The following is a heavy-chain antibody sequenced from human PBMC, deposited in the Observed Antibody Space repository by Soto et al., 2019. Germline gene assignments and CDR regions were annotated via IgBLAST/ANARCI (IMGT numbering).Heavy chain of an antibody. Sequence: GGSLRLSCAASGFTFSSYGMHWVRQAPGKGLEWVAVIWYDGSNKYYADSVKGRFTISRDNSKNTLYLQMNSLRAEDTAVYYCARDEAIRYVLSHSMDVWGQGTTVTVSS. J-gene: IGHJ6*02. D-gene: IGHD3-16*01. CDR1: GFTFSSYG. CDR3: ARDEAIRYVLSHSMDV. V-gene: IGHV3-33*01. CDR2: IWYDGSNK.